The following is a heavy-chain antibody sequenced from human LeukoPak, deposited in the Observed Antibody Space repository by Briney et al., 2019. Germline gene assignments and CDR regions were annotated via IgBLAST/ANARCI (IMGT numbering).Heavy chain of an antibody. V-gene: IGHV4-30-4*02. CDR1: GGSISSGDYY. J-gene: IGHJ4*02. D-gene: IGHD6-13*01. CDR3: ARAGIAAAPTIIYYFDY. CDR2: IYYSGST. Sequence: NPSETLSLTCTVSGGSISSGDYYWSWIRQPPGKGLEWIGYIYYSGSTYYNPSLKSRVTMSVDTSKNQFSLKLSSVTAADTAVYYCARAGIAAAPTIIYYFDYWGQGTLVTVSS.